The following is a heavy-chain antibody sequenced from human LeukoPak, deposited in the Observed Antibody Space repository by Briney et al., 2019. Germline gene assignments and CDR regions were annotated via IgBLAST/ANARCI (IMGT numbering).Heavy chain of an antibody. D-gene: IGHD3-10*01. J-gene: IGHJ4*02. CDR3: ARVRALGGGPFDY. V-gene: IGHV3-48*03. Sequence: QPGGSLRLSCAASGFTFSSYEMNWVRQAPGKGLEWVSYISSSGSTIYYADSVKGRFTISRDNAKNSLYLQMNSLRAEDTAVYYCARVRALGGGPFDYWGQGTLVTVSS. CDR1: GFTFSSYE. CDR2: ISSSGSTI.